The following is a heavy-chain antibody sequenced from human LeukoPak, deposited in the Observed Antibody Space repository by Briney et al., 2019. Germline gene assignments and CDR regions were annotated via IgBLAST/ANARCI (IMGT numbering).Heavy chain of an antibody. CDR3: AKLLSNSGRFLY. CDR1: GFTFSSYE. Sequence: PGGSLRLSCTASGFTFSSYEMNWVRQAPGKGLEWMAFIRYDGINKYYADSVKGRFTISRDNSKNTLYLQMNSLRAEDTAVYYCAKLLSNSGRFLYWGQGTLVTVSS. CDR2: IRYDGINK. V-gene: IGHV3-30*02. J-gene: IGHJ4*02. D-gene: IGHD4-23*01.